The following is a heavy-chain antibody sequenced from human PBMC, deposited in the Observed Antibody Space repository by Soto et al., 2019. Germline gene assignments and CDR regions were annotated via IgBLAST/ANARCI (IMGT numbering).Heavy chain of an antibody. V-gene: IGHV3-30*18. J-gene: IGHJ4*02. CDR1: GFTFSDYA. CDR3: AKGRRQWLVTSAFNY. CDR2: VSHDGRNT. D-gene: IGHD6-19*01. Sequence: VQLVESGGGVVQPGRSLRLSCAASGFTFSDYAMHWVRQAPGKGLEWVAVVSHDGRNTHYADSVKGRFTISRDSSKNTVSLEMPTLRAEDTAVYYCAKGRRQWLVTSAFNYWGQGALVTVSS.